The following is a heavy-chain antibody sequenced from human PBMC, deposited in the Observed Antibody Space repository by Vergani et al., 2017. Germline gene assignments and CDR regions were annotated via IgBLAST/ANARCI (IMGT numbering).Heavy chain of an antibody. J-gene: IGHJ6*02. CDR2: TYYRSKWYN. Sequence: VQLQESGPGLVKTSQTLSLTCAIPGDSVSSNSAAWNWIRPSPSRGLEWLGRTYYRSKWYNDYAVSVKSRITINPDTSKNQFSLQLNSVTPEDTAVYYCACAVAGYYYGMDVWGQGTTVTVSS. V-gene: IGHV6-1*01. CDR3: ACAVAGYYYGMDV. D-gene: IGHD2-15*01. CDR1: GDSVSSNSAA.